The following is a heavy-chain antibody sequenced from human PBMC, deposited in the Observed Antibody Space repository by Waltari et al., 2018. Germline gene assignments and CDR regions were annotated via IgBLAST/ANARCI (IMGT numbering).Heavy chain of an antibody. J-gene: IGHJ3*02. Sequence: QLQLQESGPGLVKPSETLSLTCTVSGGSISSSSYYWGWIRQPPGQGLEWIGTIYYSRTTYYNPSLKSRVTIAVDTSQKQFALKLRSGPAPDTAVYYCTGGESFYAYGDYGLDAFDIRGQGTMLTVSS. V-gene: IGHV4-39*01. CDR3: TGGESFYAYGDYGLDAFDI. CDR1: GGSISSSSYY. CDR2: IYYSRTT. D-gene: IGHD4-17*01.